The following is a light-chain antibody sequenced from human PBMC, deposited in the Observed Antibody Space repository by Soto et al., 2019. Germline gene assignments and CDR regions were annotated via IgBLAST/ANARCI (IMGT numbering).Light chain of an antibody. V-gene: IGLV2-14*01. CDR1: SSDVGGYDY. J-gene: IGLJ1*01. Sequence: QSALTQPPSASGSPGRSVTISCTGTSSDVGGYDYVSWFQQHPGKAPKLMIYDVSDRPSGVSDRFSGSKSGNTASLTISGLQAEDEADYYCSSYTGGSTSYVFGTGTKLTVL. CDR2: DVS. CDR3: SSYTGGSTSYV.